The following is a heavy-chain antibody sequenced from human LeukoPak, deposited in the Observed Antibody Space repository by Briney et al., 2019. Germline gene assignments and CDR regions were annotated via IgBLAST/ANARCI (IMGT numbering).Heavy chain of an antibody. D-gene: IGHD2-15*01. CDR3: ARDGAVAGYGMDV. J-gene: IGHJ6*02. CDR1: GGSISSGGYY. CDR2: IYHSGST. Sequence: PSETLSLTCTVPGGSISSGGYYWSWIRQPPGKGLEWIGYIYHSGSTYYNPSLKSRVTISVDRSKNQFSLKLSSVTAADTAVYYCARDGAVAGYGMDVWGQGTTVTVSS. V-gene: IGHV4-30-2*01.